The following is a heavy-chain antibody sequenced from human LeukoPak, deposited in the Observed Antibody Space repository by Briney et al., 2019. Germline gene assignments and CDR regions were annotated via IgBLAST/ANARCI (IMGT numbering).Heavy chain of an antibody. CDR1: GFTFSSYG. CDR3: AKDGHCSGGSCYAGYFDY. V-gene: IGHV3-30*02. CDR2: IWYDGSNK. Sequence: PGGSLRLSCAASGFTFSSYGMHWVRQAPGKGLEWVAVIWYDGSNKYYADSVKGRFTISRDNSKNTLYLQMNSLRAEDTAVYYCAKDGHCSGGSCYAGYFDYWGQGTLVTVSS. J-gene: IGHJ4*02. D-gene: IGHD2-15*01.